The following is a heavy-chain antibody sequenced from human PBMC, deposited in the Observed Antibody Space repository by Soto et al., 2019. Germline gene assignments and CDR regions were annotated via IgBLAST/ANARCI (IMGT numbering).Heavy chain of an antibody. CDR1: GFTFSSHG. J-gene: IGHJ4*02. CDR3: AREQGYGWYRVADY. D-gene: IGHD6-19*01. CDR2: FSYDGINK. V-gene: IGHV3-30*03. Sequence: QVQLVESGGGVVQPGGSLTLSCAASGFTFSSHGMHWVRLDPGRGLEWVAVFSYDGINKHYGDSVKGRFTISRDNSKNTVSLQMNSLRVEDTAVYYCAREQGYGWYRVADYWGQGTLVTVSS.